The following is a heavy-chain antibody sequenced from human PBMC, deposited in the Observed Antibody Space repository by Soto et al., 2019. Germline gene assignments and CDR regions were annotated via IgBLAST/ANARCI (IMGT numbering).Heavy chain of an antibody. CDR3: ARHLSGDIVVVPAAIGSRWFDP. D-gene: IGHD2-2*02. CDR1: GYSFTSYW. CDR2: IDPSDSYT. Sequence: VESLKISCKGSGYSFTSYWISWVRQMPGKGLEWIGMIDPSDSYTNYSPSFQGHVTISADKSISTAYLQWSSLKASDTAMYYCARHLSGDIVVVPAAIGSRWFDPWGQGTLVTVSS. J-gene: IGHJ5*02. V-gene: IGHV5-10-1*01.